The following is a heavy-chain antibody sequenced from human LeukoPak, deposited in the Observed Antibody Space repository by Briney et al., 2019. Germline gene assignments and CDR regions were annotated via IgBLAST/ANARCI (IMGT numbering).Heavy chain of an antibody. CDR3: VRLDYYDSSGYFGSFDY. Sequence: SETLSLTCTVSGGSMRSYYWSWIRQPPGKGLEWIGYIYYSGSTNYNPSLKSRVTISVDTSKNQFSLKLSSVTAADTAVYYCVRLDYYDSSGYFGSFDYWGQGTLVTVSS. CDR2: IYYSGST. CDR1: GGSMRSYY. J-gene: IGHJ4*02. V-gene: IGHV4-59*01. D-gene: IGHD3-22*01.